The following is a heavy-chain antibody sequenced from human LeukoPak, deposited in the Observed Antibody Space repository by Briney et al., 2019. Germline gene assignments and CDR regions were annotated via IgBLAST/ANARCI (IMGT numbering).Heavy chain of an antibody. J-gene: IGHJ4*02. Sequence: GASVKVSCKGSGYTFSKYAMNWVRQAPGQGLEWMGWINTKTGDPTYGQGFTGRFVFSLETSVSTAYLQINSLKAEDTAVYYCARETGSYRPEGDYWGQGTLVTVSS. CDR3: ARETGSYRPEGDY. V-gene: IGHV7-4-1*02. D-gene: IGHD1-26*01. CDR1: GYTFSKYA. CDR2: INTKTGDP.